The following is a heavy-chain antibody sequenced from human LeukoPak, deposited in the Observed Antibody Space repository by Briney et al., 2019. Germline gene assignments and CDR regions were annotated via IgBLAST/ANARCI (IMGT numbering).Heavy chain of an antibody. CDR3: SRIKYGGNSGYHFDY. D-gene: IGHD4-23*01. Sequence: PGGSLRLSCSASGFNFNYFAMSWIRQAPGKRLEWVSTIGDSGSSGSYADSVRGRFTISRDNSKNIVYLQMHSLRVDDSAVYYCSRIKYGGNSGYHFDYWGQGTLVTVSS. V-gene: IGHV3-23*01. CDR2: IGDSGSSG. J-gene: IGHJ4*02. CDR1: GFNFNYFA.